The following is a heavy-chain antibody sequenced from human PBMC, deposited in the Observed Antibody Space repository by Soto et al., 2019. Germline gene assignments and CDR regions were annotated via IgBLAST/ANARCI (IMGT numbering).Heavy chain of an antibody. CDR2: IYHSGST. CDR1: GGSISSGGYS. J-gene: IGHJ4*02. V-gene: IGHV4-30-2*01. D-gene: IGHD3-22*01. CDR3: VRGGDSSGYYPPNFDY. Sequence: SETLSLTCAVSGGSISSGGYSWSWIRQPPGKGLEWIGYIYHSGSTYYNPSLKSRVTISVDRSKNQFSLKLSSVTAADTAVYYCVRGGDSSGYYPPNFDYWGQGTLVTVSS.